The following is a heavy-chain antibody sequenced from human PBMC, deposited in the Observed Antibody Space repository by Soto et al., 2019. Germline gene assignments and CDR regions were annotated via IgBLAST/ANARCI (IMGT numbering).Heavy chain of an antibody. D-gene: IGHD6-6*01. V-gene: IGHV4-59*01. CDR2: FYYSGST. CDR3: ARAYSSSMGEAWFDP. J-gene: IGHJ5*02. CDR1: GGSMSSYY. Sequence: PSETLSLTCTVSGGSMSSYYRSEIRQPPGKGLEWIGYFYYSGSTNYNPSLKSRVTISVDTSKNQFSLKLSSVTAADTALYYCARAYSSSMGEAWFDPWGQGTLVTVS.